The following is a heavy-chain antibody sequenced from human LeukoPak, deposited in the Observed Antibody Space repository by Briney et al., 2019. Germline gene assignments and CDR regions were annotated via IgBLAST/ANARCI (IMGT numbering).Heavy chain of an antibody. Sequence: SETLSLTCTVSGGSTSSYYWSWIRQPPGKGLEWIGYIYYSGSTNYNPSLKSRVTISVDTSKNQFSLKLSSVTAADTAVYYCARRDDILTGSAAFDIWGQGTMVTVSS. CDR1: GGSTSSYY. J-gene: IGHJ3*02. D-gene: IGHD3-9*01. V-gene: IGHV4-59*08. CDR3: ARRDDILTGSAAFDI. CDR2: IYYSGST.